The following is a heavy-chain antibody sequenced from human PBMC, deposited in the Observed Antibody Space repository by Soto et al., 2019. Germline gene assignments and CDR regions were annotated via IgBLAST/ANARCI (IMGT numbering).Heavy chain of an antibody. J-gene: IGHJ4*02. D-gene: IGHD2-2*01. CDR3: ARGYFISTSCPLPPLFYY. CDR1: GYTFTSYY. V-gene: IGHV1-46*01. Sequence: ASVKVSCKASGYTFTSYYMHWVRQAPGQGLEWMGIINPSGGSTSYAQKFQGRVTMTRDTSTSTVYMELSSLRSEDTAVYYCARGYFISTSCPLPPLFYYWGKGSLVPVSS. CDR2: INPSGGST.